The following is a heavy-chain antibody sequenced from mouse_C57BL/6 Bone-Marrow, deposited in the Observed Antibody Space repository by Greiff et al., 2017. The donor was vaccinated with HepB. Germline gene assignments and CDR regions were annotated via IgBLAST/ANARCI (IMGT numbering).Heavy chain of an antibody. CDR3: ASEGGFYYYGSSYAMDY. V-gene: IGHV1-9*01. CDR2: ILPGSGST. J-gene: IGHJ4*01. D-gene: IGHD1-1*01. CDR1: GYTFTGYW. Sequence: QVQLQQSGAELMKPGASVKLSCKATGYTFTGYWIEWVKQRPGHGLEWIGEILPGSGSTNYNEKFKGKATFAADTSSNTAYMQLSSLTTEDSAIYYCASEGGFYYYGSSYAMDYWGQGTSVTVSS.